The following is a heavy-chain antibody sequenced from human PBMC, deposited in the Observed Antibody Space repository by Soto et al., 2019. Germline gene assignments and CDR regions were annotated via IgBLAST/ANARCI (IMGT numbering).Heavy chain of an antibody. CDR2: IYYSGSA. CDR3: ARWTYCGGDCYWLDF. J-gene: IGHJ4*02. D-gene: IGHD2-21*02. Sequence: SEPLSHTCTIAGGTIRGFYWGWIRQPPGKGLEWIGNIYYSGSANYDPSLRSRVTISLNTSKNQFSLNLNSVTAADTAIYYCARWTYCGGDCYWLDFWGQGTLVTVSS. CDR1: GGTIRGFY. V-gene: IGHV4-59*01.